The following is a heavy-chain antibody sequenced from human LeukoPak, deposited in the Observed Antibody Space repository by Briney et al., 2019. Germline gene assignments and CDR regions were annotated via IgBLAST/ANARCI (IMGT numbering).Heavy chain of an antibody. CDR3: TRDIRLTTDRDAFDI. D-gene: IGHD1-14*01. Sequence: GGSLRLSCAASGFTFSNYVMNWVRQAPGKGLEWISSISGSGGRAYYADSVKGRFTMSRDNSKNTLYLQMNSLRPEDTAVYFCTRDIRLTTDRDAFDIWGQGTMVTVSS. V-gene: IGHV3-23*01. CDR1: GFTFSNYV. J-gene: IGHJ3*02. CDR2: ISGSGGRA.